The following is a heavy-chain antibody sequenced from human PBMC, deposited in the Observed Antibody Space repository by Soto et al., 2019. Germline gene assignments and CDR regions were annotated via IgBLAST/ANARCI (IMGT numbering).Heavy chain of an antibody. CDR1: GGSISSSRCH. D-gene: IGHD3-10*01. CDR2: IKYSGTT. CDR3: ARILYYYNRKGYYFDY. J-gene: IGHJ4*02. V-gene: IGHV4-39*01. Sequence: PSETLSLTCTVSGGSISSSRCHWGWIRQPPGKGLEWIASIKYSGTTFYNPSLKSRVTLSVDTSKNQFALKLSSVTAAETAVYYCARILYYYNRKGYYFDYWGQGTLVTVS.